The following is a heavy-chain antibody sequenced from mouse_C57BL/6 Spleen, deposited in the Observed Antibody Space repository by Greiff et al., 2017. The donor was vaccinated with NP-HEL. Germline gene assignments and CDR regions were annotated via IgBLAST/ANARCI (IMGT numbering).Heavy chain of an antibody. J-gene: IGHJ4*01. D-gene: IGHD1-1*01. CDR3: ARDYYYGSGDYYAMDY. Sequence: QVQLQQSGAELMKPGASVKLSCKATGYTFTGYWIEWVKQRPGHGLEWIGEILPGSGSTNYNEKFKGKAPFTADQSSNTAYMQLSSLTTEDSAIYYGARDYYYGSGDYYAMDYWGQGTSVTVSS. CDR1: GYTFTGYW. CDR2: ILPGSGST. V-gene: IGHV1-9*01.